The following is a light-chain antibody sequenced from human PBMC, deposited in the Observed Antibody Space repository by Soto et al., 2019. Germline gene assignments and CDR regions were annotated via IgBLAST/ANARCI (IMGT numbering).Light chain of an antibody. CDR2: SVS. CDR1: SSDIGTYDH. Sequence: QSALTQPASVSGSPGQSITISCSGTSSDIGTYDHVAWFQQFPGKTPKLMIYSVSNRPSGVSYRFSGSKSGNTASLAISGLQSEDEGHYYCATWDDSLDVHVFGTGTKLTVL. V-gene: IGLV2-14*01. J-gene: IGLJ1*01. CDR3: ATWDDSLDVHV.